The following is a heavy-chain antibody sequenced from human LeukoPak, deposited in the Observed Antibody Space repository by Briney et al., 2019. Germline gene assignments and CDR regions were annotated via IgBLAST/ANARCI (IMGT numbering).Heavy chain of an antibody. D-gene: IGHD3-10*01. V-gene: IGHV1-2*02. CDR3: AGGDYYGSGINDY. CDR2: INPSSGGT. J-gene: IGHJ4*02. CDR1: GYTFTGYY. Sequence: GASVKVSCKASGYTFTGYYMHWVRQAPGQGLEWMGWINPSSGGTNYAQKFQGRVTMTRDTSISTAYMELSRLRSDDTAVYYCAGGDYYGSGINDYWGQGTLVTVSS.